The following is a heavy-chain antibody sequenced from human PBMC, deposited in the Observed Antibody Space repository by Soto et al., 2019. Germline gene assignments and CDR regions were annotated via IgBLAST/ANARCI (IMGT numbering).Heavy chain of an antibody. CDR3: ARVGLLYGMDV. CDR2: IIPIFGTA. Sequence: GASVKVSCKASGGTFSSYATSWVRQAPGQGPEWMGGIIPIFGTANYAQKFQGRVTITADKSTSTAYMELSSLRSEDTAVYYCARVGLLYGMDVWGQGTTVTVSS. J-gene: IGHJ6*02. CDR1: GGTFSSYA. V-gene: IGHV1-69*06. D-gene: IGHD5-18*01.